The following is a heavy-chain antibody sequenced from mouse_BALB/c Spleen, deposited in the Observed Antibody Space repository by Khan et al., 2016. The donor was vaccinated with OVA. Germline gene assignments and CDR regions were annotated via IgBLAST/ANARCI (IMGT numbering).Heavy chain of an antibody. V-gene: IGHV1-7*01. J-gene: IGHJ2*01. Sequence: QVQLKQSGAELAKPGASVKMSCKASGYTFINYWILWVKQRPGQGLEWIGYINPSTAYTEYNQNFKDKATLTADKSSRPAYMQLSSLTSEDSAVYYCARRGLGWDFDYWGQGTTLTVSS. CDR2: INPSTAYT. CDR1: GYTFINYW. D-gene: IGHD1-1*02. CDR3: ARRGLGWDFDY.